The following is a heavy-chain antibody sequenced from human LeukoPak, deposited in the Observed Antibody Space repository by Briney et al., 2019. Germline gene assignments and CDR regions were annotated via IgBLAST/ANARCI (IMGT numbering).Heavy chain of an antibody. D-gene: IGHD3-22*01. J-gene: IGHJ4*02. CDR2: INPSGGST. V-gene: IGHV1-46*01. CDR3: ARDGYYDSSGYYSRVGDD. Sequence: ASVKVSCKASGYTFTGYYMHWVRQAPGQGLEWMGIINPSGGSTSYAQKFQGRVTMTRDMSTSTVYMELSSLRSEDTAVYYCARDGYYDSSGYYSRVGDDWGQGTLVTVSS. CDR1: GYTFTGYY.